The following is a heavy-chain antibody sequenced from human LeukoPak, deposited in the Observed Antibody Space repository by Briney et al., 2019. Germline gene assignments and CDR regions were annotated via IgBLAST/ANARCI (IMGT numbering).Heavy chain of an antibody. V-gene: IGHV3-30*19. J-gene: IGHJ3*02. CDR2: ISYDGSNK. CDR1: GFTFSTYG. CDR3: AREIFNGFDI. Sequence: GGSLRLSCAASGFTFSTYGMHWVRQAPGKGLEWVAVISYDGSNKDYADSMKGRFTISRDNSKNTLYLQMNSLGAEDTAVYYCAREIFNGFDIWGQGTMVTVSS.